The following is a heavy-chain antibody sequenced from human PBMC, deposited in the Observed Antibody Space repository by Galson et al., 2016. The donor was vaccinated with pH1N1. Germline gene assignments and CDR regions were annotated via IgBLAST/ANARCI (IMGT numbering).Heavy chain of an antibody. Sequence: SLRLSCAASGFTFNKYGMHWVRQAPGKGLEWVAVISYDGSNKYYADSVKGRFTISRDGSKNMLYLQMNSLRAEDTAVYYCAKVVSGSSWPSFDYWGQGTLVTVSS. V-gene: IGHV3-30*18. J-gene: IGHJ4*02. CDR3: AKVVSGSSWPSFDY. D-gene: IGHD6-13*01. CDR1: GFTFNKYG. CDR2: ISYDGSNK.